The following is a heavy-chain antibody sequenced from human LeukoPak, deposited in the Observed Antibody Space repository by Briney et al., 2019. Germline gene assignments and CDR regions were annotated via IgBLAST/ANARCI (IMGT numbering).Heavy chain of an antibody. CDR1: GFTFSSYG. V-gene: IGHV3-53*01. Sequence: GGSLRLSCAASGFTFSSYGMHWVRQAPGKGLEWVSVIYSGGSTYYADSVKGRFTISRDNSKNTLYLQMNSLRAEDTAVYYCARVDSSGWYFDYWGQGTLVTVSS. J-gene: IGHJ4*02. CDR3: ARVDSSGWYFDY. D-gene: IGHD3-22*01. CDR2: IYSGGST.